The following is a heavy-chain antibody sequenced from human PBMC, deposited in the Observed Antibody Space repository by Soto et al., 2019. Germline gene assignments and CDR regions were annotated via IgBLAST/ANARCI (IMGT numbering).Heavy chain of an antibody. Sequence: SVKVSCKASGGTFSIYAISGVRQAPGQGLEWMGGIIPIFGTANYAQKFQGRVTITADESTSTAYMELSSLRSEDTAVYYCARGAGTRDSEYFQHWGQGTLVTVSS. V-gene: IGHV1-69*13. CDR3: ARGAGTRDSEYFQH. J-gene: IGHJ1*01. CDR1: GGTFSIYA. D-gene: IGHD6-19*01. CDR2: IIPIFGTA.